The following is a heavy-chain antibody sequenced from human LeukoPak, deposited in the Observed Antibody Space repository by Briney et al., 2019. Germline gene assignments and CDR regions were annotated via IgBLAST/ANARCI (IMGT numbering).Heavy chain of an antibody. Sequence: GGSLRLSCAASGFTFSSYAMSWVRQAPGKGLEWVSAISGSGGSTYYADSVKGRFTISRDNSKNTLYLQMNSLRAEDTAVYYCARDLGYRRGWYRGGGIFDYWGQGTLVTVSS. J-gene: IGHJ4*02. D-gene: IGHD6-19*01. CDR2: ISGSGGST. CDR3: ARDLGYRRGWYRGGGIFDY. V-gene: IGHV3-23*01. CDR1: GFTFSSYA.